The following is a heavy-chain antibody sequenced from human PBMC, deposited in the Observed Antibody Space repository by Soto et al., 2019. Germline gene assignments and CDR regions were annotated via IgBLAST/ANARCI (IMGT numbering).Heavy chain of an antibody. D-gene: IGHD3-16*01. CDR3: ATPYYFNH. CDR1: GFMSSAYT. CDR2: ISDDSSYI. V-gene: IGHV3-21*06. J-gene: IGHJ1*01. Sequence: GGSLRLSCAASGFMSSAYTMNWVRQAPGKGLEWLSSISDDSSYIDYADSLRGRFTVSRDNARNSLYLQIDSLGVEDTAVYYCATPYYFNHWGPGTLVTVSS.